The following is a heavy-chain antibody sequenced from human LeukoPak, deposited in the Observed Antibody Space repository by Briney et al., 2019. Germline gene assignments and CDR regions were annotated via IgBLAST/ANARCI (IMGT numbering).Heavy chain of an antibody. D-gene: IGHD3-10*01. CDR2: IRHDGSNK. CDR1: GFTFSSYG. J-gene: IGHJ4*02. Sequence: GGSLSLSCAASGFTFSSYGMHWVRQAPGKGLEGVAFIRHDGSNKYYADSVKGRFTISRDNSKNTLYLQMNSLRAEDTAVYYCAKDRRSRGPPPGSFDYWGQGTLVTVSS. V-gene: IGHV3-30*02. CDR3: AKDRRSRGPPPGSFDY.